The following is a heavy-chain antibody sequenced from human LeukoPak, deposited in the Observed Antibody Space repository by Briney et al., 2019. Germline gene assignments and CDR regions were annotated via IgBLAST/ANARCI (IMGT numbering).Heavy chain of an antibody. Sequence: GRSLRLSCAASGFTFINAWMAWVRQAPGEGLEWVGRIKAKAHGGTIEYAAPVKGRFTISRDDSKNTLYLQMNSLKTEDTAVYYCTTDGVGVEGATYDNWGQGTLVSVSS. CDR2: IKAKAHGGTI. CDR1: GFTFINAW. V-gene: IGHV3-15*01. J-gene: IGHJ4*02. D-gene: IGHD1-26*01. CDR3: TTDGVGVEGATYDN.